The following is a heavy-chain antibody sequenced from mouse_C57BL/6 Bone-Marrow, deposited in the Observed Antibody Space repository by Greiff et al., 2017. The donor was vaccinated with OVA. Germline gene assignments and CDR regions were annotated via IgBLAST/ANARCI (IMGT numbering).Heavy chain of an antibody. CDR2: IRNKANGYTT. J-gene: IGHJ2*01. V-gene: IGHV7-3*01. CDR3: ARYALNWAFDY. D-gene: IGHD4-1*01. CDR1: GFTFTDYY. Sequence: EVQLVESGGGLVQPGGSLSLSCAASGFTFTDYYMSWVRQPPGKALEWLGFIRNKANGYTTEYSASVKGRFTISRDNSQSILYLQMNALRAEDSATYYGARYALNWAFDYWGQGTTLTVSS.